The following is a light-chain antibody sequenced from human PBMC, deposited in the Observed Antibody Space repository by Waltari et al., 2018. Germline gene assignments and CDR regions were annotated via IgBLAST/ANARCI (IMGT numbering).Light chain of an antibody. V-gene: IGLV2-14*03. Sequence: QSAMTQPASLSGSPGQSITISCTGTSSDIGSYKSVSWYQQHPGEAPKLMIYDVSVRPSGVSNRFSGSKSCNTASLLISGLQAEDEADYYCSSSTSRTALLFGGGTKLTVL. CDR1: SSDIGSYKS. CDR2: DVS. CDR3: SSSTSRTALL. J-gene: IGLJ2*01.